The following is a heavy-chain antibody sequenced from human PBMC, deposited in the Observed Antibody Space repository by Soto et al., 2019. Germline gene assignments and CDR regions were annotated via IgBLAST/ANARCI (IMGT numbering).Heavy chain of an antibody. Sequence: SETLSLTCTVSGGSISSYYWSWIRQPPGKGLEWIGYIYYSGSTNYNPSLKSRVTISVDRSKNQFSLKLSSVTAADTAMYYCVRSVILSGGSYKGLIRLHYFDTWGPGTLVTVAS. J-gene: IGHJ4*02. D-gene: IGHD3-9*01. CDR3: VRSVILSGGSYKGLIRLHYFDT. CDR2: IYYSGST. CDR1: GGSISSYY. V-gene: IGHV4-59*12.